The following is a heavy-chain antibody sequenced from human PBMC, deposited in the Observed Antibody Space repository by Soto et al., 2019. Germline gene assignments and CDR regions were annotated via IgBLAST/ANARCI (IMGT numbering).Heavy chain of an antibody. CDR3: ASSRINPYYFDY. CDR1: GGSISSGGYY. D-gene: IGHD2-15*01. Sequence: TSETLSLTCTVSGGSISSGGYYWSWIRQHPGKGLEWIGYIYYSGSTYYNPSLKSRVTISVDTSKNQFSLKLSSVTAADTAVYYCASSRINPYYFDYWGQGTLVTVSS. V-gene: IGHV4-31*03. CDR2: IYYSGST. J-gene: IGHJ4*02.